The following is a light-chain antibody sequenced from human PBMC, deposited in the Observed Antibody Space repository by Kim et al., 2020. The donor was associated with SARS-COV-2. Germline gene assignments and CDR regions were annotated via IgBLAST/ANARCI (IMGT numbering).Light chain of an antibody. Sequence: LSPGERATLSCRASQSVSSSYLAWYQQKPGQAPRLLIYGASSRATGIPDRFSGSGSGTDFTLTISRLEPEDFAVYYCQQYGSSGYSFGQGTKLEI. J-gene: IGKJ2*03. CDR3: QQYGSSGYS. CDR2: GAS. V-gene: IGKV3-20*01. CDR1: QSVSSSY.